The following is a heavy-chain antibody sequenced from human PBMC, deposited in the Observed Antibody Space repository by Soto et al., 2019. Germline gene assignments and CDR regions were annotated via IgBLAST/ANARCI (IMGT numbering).Heavy chain of an antibody. CDR3: ARAEKGSGDLYV. Sequence: ASVKVSCKASGYTLTSYNMHWVRQAPGQGLEWMGIINPSGGSTNYAQKFQGRVTMTRDTSTSTVYMELSSLRSEDTAVYYCARAEKGSGDLYVWGQGALVTVSS. D-gene: IGHD2-21*02. J-gene: IGHJ4*02. CDR1: GYTLTSYN. V-gene: IGHV1-46*01. CDR2: INPSGGST.